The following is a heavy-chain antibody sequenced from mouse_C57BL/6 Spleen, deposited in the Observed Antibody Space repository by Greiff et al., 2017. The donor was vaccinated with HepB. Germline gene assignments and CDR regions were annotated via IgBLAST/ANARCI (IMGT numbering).Heavy chain of an antibody. CDR1: GYTFTDYE. D-gene: IGHD4-1*01. Sequence: QVQLKESGAELVRPGASVTLSCKASGYTFTDYEMHWVKQTPVHGLEWIGAIDPETGGTAYNQKFKGKAILTADKSSSTAYMELRSLTSEDSAVYYCTRWELAYWYFDVWGTGTTVTVSS. V-gene: IGHV1-15*01. CDR2: IDPETGGT. J-gene: IGHJ1*03. CDR3: TRWELAYWYFDV.